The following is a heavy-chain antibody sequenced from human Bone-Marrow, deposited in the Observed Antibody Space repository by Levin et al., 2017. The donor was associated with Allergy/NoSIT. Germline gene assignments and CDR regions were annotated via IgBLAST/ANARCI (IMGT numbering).Heavy chain of an antibody. Sequence: SVKVSCNVSGGNFKSYAISWVRQAPGQGLEWMGGIIPFFGTTEYSQRFQGRVTITADESTSTAYMELSSLRSEDTAVYFCARGHYYDILTGYSYWYFDLWGRGTRVSVSS. D-gene: IGHD3-9*01. CDR1: GGNFKSYA. CDR3: ARGHYYDILTGYSYWYFDL. CDR2: IIPFFGTT. V-gene: IGHV1-69*13. J-gene: IGHJ2*01.